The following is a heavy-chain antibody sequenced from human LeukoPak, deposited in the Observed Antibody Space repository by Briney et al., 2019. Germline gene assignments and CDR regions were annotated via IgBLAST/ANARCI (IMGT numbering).Heavy chain of an antibody. V-gene: IGHV5-51*01. D-gene: IGHD3-3*01. CDR3: ARIAEYDFWSGTPGYFDY. CDR2: IYPGDSDT. J-gene: IGHJ4*02. Sequence: AGESLKISCKGSGYSFTSYWIGWVRQMPGKGLEWMGIIYPGDSDTRYSPSFQGQVTISADKSISTAYLQWSSLKASDTAMYYCARIAEYDFWSGTPGYFDYWGQGPLVTVSS. CDR1: GYSFTSYW.